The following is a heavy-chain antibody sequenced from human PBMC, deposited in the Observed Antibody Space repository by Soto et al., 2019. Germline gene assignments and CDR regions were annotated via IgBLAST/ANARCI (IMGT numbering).Heavy chain of an antibody. CDR2: ISTSDGTI. V-gene: IGHV3-11*01. J-gene: IGHJ4*02. D-gene: IGHD2-2*01. CDR3: ARSMRRRAFDY. CDR1: GFTFSDHY. Sequence: QVQLVESGGDLVKPGGSLRLSCATSGFTFSDHYMSWIRQAPGKGLEWVSYISTSDGTIYYADSVRGRFTISRHIAKNSLYLQMNSMRAEDTAVYYCARSMRRRAFDYWGQGTLVTVSS.